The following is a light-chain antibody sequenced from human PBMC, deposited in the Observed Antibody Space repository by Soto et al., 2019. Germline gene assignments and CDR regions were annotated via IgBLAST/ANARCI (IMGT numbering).Light chain of an antibody. Sequence: SVLTQPPSASGSPGQSVTISCTGTSSDISDNKYVSWFQQHPGKASHVLIYEVNKSASGVPDRFSGSKSGNTTSLSVSGLRADDDADYYCNSYEGNNNYVFGTGTKVTVL. CDR3: NSYEGNNNYV. CDR2: EVN. CDR1: SSDISDNKY. J-gene: IGLJ1*01. V-gene: IGLV2-8*01.